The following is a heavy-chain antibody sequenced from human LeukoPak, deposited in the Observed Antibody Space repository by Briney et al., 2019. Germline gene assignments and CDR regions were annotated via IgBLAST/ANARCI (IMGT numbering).Heavy chain of an antibody. CDR1: GRSVSSTF. CDR2: VVGGGGT. D-gene: IGHD3-22*01. V-gene: IGHV3-53*01. Sequence: GGSLRLSCAASGRSVSSTFMSWVRQTPGPGLEWVSSVVGGGGTRYADSVMGRFTLSTDNSKSTLYLQMHSLRAEDAAVYYCARTSSATAGYYLYWGRGTLVTVSS. CDR3: ARTSSATAGYYLY. J-gene: IGHJ4*02.